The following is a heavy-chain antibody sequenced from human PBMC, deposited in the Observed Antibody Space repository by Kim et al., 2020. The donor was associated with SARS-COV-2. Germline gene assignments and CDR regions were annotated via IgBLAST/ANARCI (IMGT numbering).Heavy chain of an antibody. D-gene: IGHD6-13*01. Sequence: SQTLSLTCAISGDSVSSNSAAWNWIRQSPSRGLEWLGRTYYRSKWYNDYAVSVKSRISINPDTSKNQFSLQLNSVSPEDTATYYCARENKLLVAAGSYYYYGLDVWGQGTTVTVSS. CDR1: GDSVSSNSAA. J-gene: IGHJ6*02. CDR2: TYYRSKWYN. CDR3: ARENKLLVAAGSYYYYGLDV. V-gene: IGHV6-1*01.